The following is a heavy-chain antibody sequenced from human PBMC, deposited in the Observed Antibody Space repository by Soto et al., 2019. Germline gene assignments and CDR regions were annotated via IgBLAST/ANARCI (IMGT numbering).Heavy chain of an antibody. D-gene: IGHD3-10*01. CDR1: GGSISIYY. Sequence: SETLSLTCTVSGGSISIYYCSWIRHSAGKGLEWIGRIDTSGTTNYNPSLKSRVTMSVDASKNQFSLNLSSVTAADTAVYYCARGPRGYVYYHGMDVWGQGTTVTVSS. J-gene: IGHJ6*02. V-gene: IGHV4-4*07. CDR2: IDTSGTT. CDR3: ARGPRGYVYYHGMDV.